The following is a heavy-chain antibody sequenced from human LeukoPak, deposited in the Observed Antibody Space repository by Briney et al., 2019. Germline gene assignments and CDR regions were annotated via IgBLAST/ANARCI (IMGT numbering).Heavy chain of an antibody. Sequence: GSLRLSCAASGFTFSSYSMNWVRQAPGKGLEWVSSISSSSSYIYYADSVKGRFTISRDNAKNSLYLQMNSLRAEDTAVYYCAKGYGDYGGLFDYWGQGTLVTVSS. CDR1: GFTFSSYS. J-gene: IGHJ4*02. V-gene: IGHV3-21*04. D-gene: IGHD4-17*01. CDR2: ISSSSSYI. CDR3: AKGYGDYGGLFDY.